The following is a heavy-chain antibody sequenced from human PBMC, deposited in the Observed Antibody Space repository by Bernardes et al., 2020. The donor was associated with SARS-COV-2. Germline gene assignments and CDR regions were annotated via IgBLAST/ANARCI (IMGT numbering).Heavy chain of an antibody. J-gene: IGHJ4*02. Sequence: VKVSCKASGYTFTDYYIHWVRQAPGQGLEWVGWINPNSGGTTYAQKFQGRVTMTRDTSISTVYMELTRLRSDDTAMYFCARDGEYSTSGIEYWGQGPLVTVSS. D-gene: IGHD2-8*01. CDR3: ARDGEYSTSGIEY. CDR1: GYTFTDYY. V-gene: IGHV1-2*02. CDR2: INPNSGGT.